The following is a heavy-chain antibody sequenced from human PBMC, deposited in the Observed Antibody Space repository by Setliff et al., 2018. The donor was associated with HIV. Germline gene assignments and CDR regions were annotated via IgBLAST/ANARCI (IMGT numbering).Heavy chain of an antibody. D-gene: IGHD2-21*02. CDR3: AISIVGVTSEMY. V-gene: IGHV4-4*02. CDR2: VNHNGNI. J-gene: IGHJ4*02. CDR1: GYSISSSNW. Sequence: SCAVSGYSISSSNWWAWFRQPPGKGLEWIVEVNHNGNINYNPSLKSRVTVSVDTSKTQYSLKMISVTAADTAMYYCAISIVGVTSEMYWAQGTLVTVSS.